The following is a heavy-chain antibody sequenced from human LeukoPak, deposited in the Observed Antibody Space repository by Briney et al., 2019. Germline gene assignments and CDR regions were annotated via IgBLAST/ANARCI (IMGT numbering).Heavy chain of an antibody. Sequence: GGSLRLSCAASGFTFSNYAMSWVRQAPGKGLEWVSFISSSSSYVHYADSVKGRFTISRDNSKNTLYLQMNSLRAEDTALYYCARDRSRGYYDSSGYQPHSYGMDVWGQGTTVTVSS. V-gene: IGHV3-21*01. CDR3: ARDRSRGYYDSSGYQPHSYGMDV. D-gene: IGHD3-22*01. J-gene: IGHJ6*02. CDR2: ISSSSSYV. CDR1: GFTFSNYA.